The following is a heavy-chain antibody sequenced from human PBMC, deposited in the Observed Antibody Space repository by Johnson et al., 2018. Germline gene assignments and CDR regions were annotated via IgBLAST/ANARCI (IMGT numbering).Heavy chain of an antibody. CDR3: ARNLPSYYYKRRGSANDAFDS. Sequence: QVQLQESGPGLVKPSEPLSLTCSVSGGSISGFYWSWIRQPPGQTLEWIGYVSDFGSTNYNPALQSRVTISVDTSKNQVSLKLRSVTAVEPAMYYCARNLPSYYYKRRGSANDAFDSWGLGTKVTVSS. CDR2: VSDFGST. V-gene: IGHV4-59*01. J-gene: IGHJ3*02. D-gene: IGHD3-10*01. CDR1: GGSISGFY.